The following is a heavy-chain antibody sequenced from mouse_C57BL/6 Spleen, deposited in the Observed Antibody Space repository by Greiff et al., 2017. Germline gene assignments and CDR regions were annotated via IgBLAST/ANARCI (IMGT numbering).Heavy chain of an antibody. CDR1: GYTFTSYW. J-gene: IGHJ4*01. Sequence: QVQLQQPGAELVKPGASVKMSCKASGYTFTSYWITWVKQRPGQGLEWIGDIYPGSGSTNYNEKFKSKATLTVDTSSRTAYMQLSSLTSEDSAVYYCARSPLFTTVVDYAMDYWGQGTSVTVSS. CDR2: IYPGSGST. CDR3: ARSPLFTTVVDYAMDY. D-gene: IGHD1-1*01. V-gene: IGHV1-55*01.